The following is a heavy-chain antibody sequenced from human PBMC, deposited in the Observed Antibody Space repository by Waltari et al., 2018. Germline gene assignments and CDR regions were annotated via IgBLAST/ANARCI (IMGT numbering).Heavy chain of an antibody. CDR2: INHSGST. D-gene: IGHD1-26*01. CDR3: ARRRSYYYFDY. Sequence: QVQLQQWGAGLLKPSETLSLTCAVYGGSFSGYYWHWIRQPPGKGLEWIGEINHSGSTNYNPSLKSRVTISVDTSKNQFSLKLSSVTAADTAVYYCARRRSYYYFDYWGQGTLVTVSS. J-gene: IGHJ4*02. CDR1: GGSFSGYY. V-gene: IGHV4-34*01.